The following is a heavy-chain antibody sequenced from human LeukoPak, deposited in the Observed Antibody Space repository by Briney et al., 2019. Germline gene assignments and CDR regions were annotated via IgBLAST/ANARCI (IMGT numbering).Heavy chain of an antibody. CDR2: IIPIFGTA. V-gene: IGHV1-69*05. D-gene: IGHD3/OR15-3a*01. J-gene: IGHJ6*03. CDR3: ARGVIFKVGYYYYYYMDV. Sequence: SVKVSCKASGGTFSSYAISWVRQAPGQGLGWMGGIIPIFGTANYAQKFQGRVTITTDESTSTAYMELSSLRSEDTAVYYCARGVIFKVGYYYYYYMDVWGKGTTVTVSS. CDR1: GGTFSSYA.